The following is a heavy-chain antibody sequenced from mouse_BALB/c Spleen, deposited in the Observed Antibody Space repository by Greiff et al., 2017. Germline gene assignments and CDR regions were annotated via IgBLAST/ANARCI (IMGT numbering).Heavy chain of an antibody. CDR2: IDPSDSYT. V-gene: IGHV1-69*02. CDR3: AKIYDGYFDY. Sequence: QVQLQQPGAELVKPGASVKLSCKASGYTFTSYWMRWVKQRPGQGLEWIGEIDPSDSYTNYNQKFKGKATLTVDKSSSTAYMQLSSLTSEDSAVYYCAKIYDGYFDYWGQGTTLTVSS. J-gene: IGHJ2*01. D-gene: IGHD2-3*01. CDR1: GYTFTSYW.